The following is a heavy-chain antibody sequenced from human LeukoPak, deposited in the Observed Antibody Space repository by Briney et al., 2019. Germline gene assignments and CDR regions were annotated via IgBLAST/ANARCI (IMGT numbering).Heavy chain of an antibody. Sequence: PSETLSLTCTVSGGSISSGDYYWSWIRQPPGKGLEWIGYIYYSGSTYYNPSLKSRVTISVDTSKNQFSLKLSSVTAADTAVYYCARDLSYGGPGYFDYWGQGTLVTVSS. CDR1: GGSISSGDYY. CDR3: ARDLSYGGPGYFDY. J-gene: IGHJ4*02. D-gene: IGHD5-18*01. V-gene: IGHV4-30-4*02. CDR2: IYYSGST.